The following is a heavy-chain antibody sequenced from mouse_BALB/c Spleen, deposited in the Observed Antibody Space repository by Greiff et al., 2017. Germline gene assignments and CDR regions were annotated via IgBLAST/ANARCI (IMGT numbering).Heavy chain of an antibody. D-gene: IGHD2-4*01. CDR2: INPSSGYT. V-gene: IGHV1-4*01. Sequence: QVQLKESGAELARPGASVKMSCKASGYTFTSYTMHWVKQRPGQGLEWIGYINPSSGYTNYNQKFKDKATLTADKSSSTAYMQLSSLTSEDSAVYYCARRADYDSFAYWGQGTLVTVSA. CDR1: GYTFTSYT. J-gene: IGHJ3*01. CDR3: ARRADYDSFAY.